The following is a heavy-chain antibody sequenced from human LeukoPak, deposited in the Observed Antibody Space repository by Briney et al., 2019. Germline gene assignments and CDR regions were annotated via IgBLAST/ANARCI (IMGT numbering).Heavy chain of an antibody. J-gene: IGHJ4*02. D-gene: IGHD1-1*01. CDR3: TRDETGIDY. V-gene: IGHV3-20*04. Sequence: GGSLRLSCAASGFIFDDFGMTWVRQAPGKGLEWASGINWNGDITPYADSVKGRFTISRDNAKNALYLQMNSLRPEDTALYFCTRDETGIDYWGQGTLVTVSS. CDR1: GFIFDDFG. CDR2: INWNGDIT.